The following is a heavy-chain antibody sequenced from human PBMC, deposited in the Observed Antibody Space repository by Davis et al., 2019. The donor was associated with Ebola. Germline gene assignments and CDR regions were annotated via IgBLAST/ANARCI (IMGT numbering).Heavy chain of an antibody. D-gene: IGHD3-3*01. Sequence: SETLSLTCTVSGGSISSSSYYWGWIRQPPGKGLEWIGSIYYSGSTNYNPSLKSRVTISVDTSKNQFSLKLSSVTAADTAVYYCARVGGFWSGYGMDVWGQGTTVTVSS. J-gene: IGHJ6*02. CDR1: GGSISSSSYY. CDR3: ARVGGFWSGYGMDV. CDR2: IYYSGST. V-gene: IGHV4-39*07.